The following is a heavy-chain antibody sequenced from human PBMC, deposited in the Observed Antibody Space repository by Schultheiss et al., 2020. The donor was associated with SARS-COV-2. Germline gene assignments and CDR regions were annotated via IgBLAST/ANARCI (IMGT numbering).Heavy chain of an antibody. D-gene: IGHD4-17*01. Sequence: GGSLRLSCAASGFTFSSYWMHWVRQAPGKGLEWVSAISGSGGSTYYADSVKGRFTISRDNSKNTLYLQMNSLRAEDTAVYYCARDQIESGLEDGDYGMVIDYWGQGTLVTVSS. V-gene: IGHV3-23*01. J-gene: IGHJ4*02. CDR3: ARDQIESGLEDGDYGMVIDY. CDR1: GFTFSSYW. CDR2: ISGSGGST.